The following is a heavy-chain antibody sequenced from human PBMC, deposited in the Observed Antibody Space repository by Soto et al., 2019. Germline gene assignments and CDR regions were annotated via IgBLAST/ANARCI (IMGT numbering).Heavy chain of an antibody. CDR2: IIPIFGTA. D-gene: IGHD3-22*01. V-gene: IGHV1-69*13. J-gene: IGHJ4*02. CDR1: GGTFSSYA. CDR3: ARDPLTIYDSSGYDFDY. Sequence: SVKVSCKASGGTFSSYAISWVRQAPGQGLEWMGGIIPIFGTANYAQKFQGRVTITADESTSTAYMELSSLRSEDTAVYYCARDPLTIYDSSGYDFDYRGKGTIVTV.